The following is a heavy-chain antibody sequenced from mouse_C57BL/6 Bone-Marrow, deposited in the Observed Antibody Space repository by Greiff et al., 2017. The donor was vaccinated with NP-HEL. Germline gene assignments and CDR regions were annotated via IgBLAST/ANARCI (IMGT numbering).Heavy chain of an antibody. Sequence: VKVVESGPELVKPGASVKISCKASGYAFSSSWMNWVKQRPGKGLEWIGRIYPGDGDTNYNGKFKGKATLTADKSSSTAYMQLSSLTSEDSAVYFCAPTIKYYFDYWGQGTTLTVSS. V-gene: IGHV1-82*01. CDR2: IYPGDGDT. D-gene: IGHD1-1*01. J-gene: IGHJ2*01. CDR3: APTIKYYFDY. CDR1: GYAFSSSW.